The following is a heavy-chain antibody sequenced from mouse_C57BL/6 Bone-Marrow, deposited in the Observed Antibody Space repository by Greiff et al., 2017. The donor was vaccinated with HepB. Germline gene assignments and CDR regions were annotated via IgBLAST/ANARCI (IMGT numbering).Heavy chain of an antibody. V-gene: IGHV5-17*01. Sequence: EVKLMESGGGLVKPGGSLKLSCAASGFTFSDYGMHWVRQAPEKGLEWVAYISSGSSTTYYADTVKGRFTISRDKAKNTLFLQMTSLRSEDAAMYYCASSNYVDYWGQGTTLTVSS. CDR1: GFTFSDYG. CDR3: ASSNYVDY. D-gene: IGHD1-1*01. J-gene: IGHJ2*01. CDR2: ISSGSSTT.